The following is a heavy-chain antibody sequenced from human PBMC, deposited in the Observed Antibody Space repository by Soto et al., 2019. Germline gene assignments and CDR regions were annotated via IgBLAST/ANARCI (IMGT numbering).Heavy chain of an antibody. CDR1: GGSVSSGSYY. D-gene: IGHD4-17*01. CDR3: ATSYAVTTTRAINY. V-gene: IGHV4-61*01. CDR2: IYYSGST. Sequence: SETLSLTCTVSGGSVSSGSYYWSWIRQPPGKGLEWIGYIYYSGSTNYNPSLKSRVTISVDTSKNQFSLKLSSVTAADTAVYYCATSYAVTTTRAINYWGQGTLVTVSS. J-gene: IGHJ4*02.